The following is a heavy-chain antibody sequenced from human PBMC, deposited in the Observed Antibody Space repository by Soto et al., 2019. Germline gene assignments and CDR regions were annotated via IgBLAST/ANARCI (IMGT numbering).Heavy chain of an antibody. D-gene: IGHD3-22*01. Sequence: QLQLQESGPGLVKPSETLSLTCTVSGGSFSSSTYYWGWIRQPPGKGLEWIGSMYSGGNTYYNPSLRRRVTVSVDKFKNHFSLKAASVTATNTAMYYCARQPYDSTGYYYGAWGQGTLVTVSS. CDR2: MYSGGNT. J-gene: IGHJ5*02. CDR3: ARQPYDSTGYYYGA. CDR1: GGSFSSSTYY. V-gene: IGHV4-39*01.